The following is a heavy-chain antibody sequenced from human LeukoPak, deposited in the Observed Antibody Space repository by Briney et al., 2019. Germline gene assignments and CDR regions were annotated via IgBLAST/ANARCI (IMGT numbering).Heavy chain of an antibody. CDR2: IYTSGST. CDR1: GGSISSYY. Sequence: SDTLSLTCTVSGGSISSYYWSWIRQPAGKGLEWIGRIYTSGSTNYNPSLKSRVTMSVDTSKNQFSLKLSSVTAADTAVYYCARLIAAAGVYYFDYWGQGTLVTVSS. J-gene: IGHJ4*02. CDR3: ARLIAAAGVYYFDY. D-gene: IGHD6-13*01. V-gene: IGHV4-4*07.